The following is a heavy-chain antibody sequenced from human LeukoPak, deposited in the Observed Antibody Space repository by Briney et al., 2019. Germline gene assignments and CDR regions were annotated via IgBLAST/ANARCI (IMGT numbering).Heavy chain of an antibody. CDR3: TRVEAFDI. V-gene: IGHV3-11*01. D-gene: IGHD1-1*01. Sequence: GGPLRLSCAASGFTFSDSYMSWIRQAPGKGLEYVSYISSGGDTIYYADSVKGRFTISRDNAKNSLYLQMNSLRAEDTAVHYCTRVEAFDIWGQGTMVTVSS. J-gene: IGHJ3*02. CDR1: GFTFSDSY. CDR2: ISSGGDTI.